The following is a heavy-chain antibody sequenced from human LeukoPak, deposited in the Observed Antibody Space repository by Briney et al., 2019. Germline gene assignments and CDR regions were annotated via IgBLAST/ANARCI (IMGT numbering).Heavy chain of an antibody. V-gene: IGHV4-30-4*01. Sequence: SETLSLTCTVSGGSISSGDYYWSWIRQPPGKGPEWIGYIYYSGSTYYNPSLKSRVTISVDTSKSQFSLKLSSVTAADTAVYYCARDLKLGWNYPGAFDIWGQGTMVTVSS. J-gene: IGHJ3*02. CDR2: IYYSGST. D-gene: IGHD1-7*01. CDR3: ARDLKLGWNYPGAFDI. CDR1: GGSISSGDYY.